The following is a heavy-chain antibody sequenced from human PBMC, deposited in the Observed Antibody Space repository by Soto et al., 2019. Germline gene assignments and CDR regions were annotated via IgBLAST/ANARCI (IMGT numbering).Heavy chain of an antibody. CDR2: IRQDGSDE. V-gene: IGHV3-7*03. J-gene: IGHJ6*02. Sequence: PGGSLRLSCAASGFMFSSYVMSWVRQAPGKGLEWVANIRQDGSDEYFVDSVKGRFTISRDNAKNSLYLQMNSLRAEDTAVYKCARWNYGMDVWGQATTVTVSS. CDR3: ARWNYGMDV. CDR1: GFMFSSYV.